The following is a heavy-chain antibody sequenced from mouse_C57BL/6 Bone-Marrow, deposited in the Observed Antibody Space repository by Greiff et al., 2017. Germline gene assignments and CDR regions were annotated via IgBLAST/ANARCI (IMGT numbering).Heavy chain of an antibody. J-gene: IGHJ2*01. CDR1: GFTFSSYA. D-gene: IGHD2-3*01. Sequence: EVQRVESGGGLVKPGGSLKLSCAASGFTFSSYAMSWVRQTPEKRLEWVATISDGGSYTYYPDNVKGRFTISRDNAKNNLYLQMSHLKSEDTAMYYCERWMGFDYWGQGTTLTVSS. V-gene: IGHV5-4*01. CDR3: ERWMGFDY. CDR2: ISDGGSYT.